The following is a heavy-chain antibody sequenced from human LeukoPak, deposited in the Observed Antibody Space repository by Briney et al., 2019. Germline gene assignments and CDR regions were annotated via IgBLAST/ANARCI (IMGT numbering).Heavy chain of an antibody. Sequence: ASVKVSCKASGYTFTGYYMHWVRQAPGQGLEWMGWINPNSGGTNYAQKFQGWVTMTRDTSISTAYMELSRLRSDDTAVYYCARVLSPYYDTLQGYWGQGTLVTVSS. V-gene: IGHV1-2*04. J-gene: IGHJ4*02. CDR1: GYTFTGYY. CDR3: ARVLSPYYDTLQGY. D-gene: IGHD3-22*01. CDR2: INPNSGGT.